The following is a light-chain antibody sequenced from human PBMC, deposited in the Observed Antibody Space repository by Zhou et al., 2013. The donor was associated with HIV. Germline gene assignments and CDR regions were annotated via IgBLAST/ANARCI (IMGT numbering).Light chain of an antibody. CDR2: EVS. CDR3: LQSIQLPFT. CDR1: QTVLHNNGYDY. V-gene: IGKV2D-29*02. J-gene: IGKJ2*01. Sequence: EIVMTQSPLSLPVSPGEPASISCRSSQTVLHNNGYDYLEWYLQKPGQSPQLLIYEVSNRFSGVPDRFSGSGSGTDFTLKISRVEAEDVGVYYCLQSIQLPFTFGQGTRLEIK.